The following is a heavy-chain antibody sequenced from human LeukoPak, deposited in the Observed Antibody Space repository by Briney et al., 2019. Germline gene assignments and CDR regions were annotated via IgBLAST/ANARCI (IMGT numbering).Heavy chain of an antibody. J-gene: IGHJ6*03. D-gene: IGHD2-2*01. Sequence: SETLSLTCTVFGGSISSYYWSWIRQPPGKGLEWIGYIYYSGSTNYNPSLKSRVTISLDTSKNQFSLKLSSVTAADTAVYYCARVGLGVVPAAHMDVWGKGTTVTISS. V-gene: IGHV4-59*01. CDR1: GGSISSYY. CDR2: IYYSGST. CDR3: ARVGLGVVPAAHMDV.